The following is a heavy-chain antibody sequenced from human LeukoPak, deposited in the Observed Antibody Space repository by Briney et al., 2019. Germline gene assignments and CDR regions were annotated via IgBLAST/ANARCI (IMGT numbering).Heavy chain of an antibody. Sequence: PSETLSLTCTVSGGSIRSSSYYWGWIRQPPGKGLEWIGSIYYSGSTYYNPSLRSRVTISVDTSKNQFSLKLSSVTAADTAVYYCARADYGSGSYYRWSDPWGQGTLVTVSS. CDR3: ARADYGSGSYYRWSDP. D-gene: IGHD3-10*01. V-gene: IGHV4-39*07. CDR2: IYYSGST. CDR1: GGSIRSSSYY. J-gene: IGHJ5*02.